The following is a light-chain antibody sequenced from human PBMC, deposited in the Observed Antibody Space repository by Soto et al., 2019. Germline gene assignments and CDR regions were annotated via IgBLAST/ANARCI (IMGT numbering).Light chain of an antibody. CDR2: YAS. CDR3: QEYNTWHPGAT. CDR1: LTVSTN. J-gene: IGKJ3*01. V-gene: IGKV3-15*01. Sequence: DIVMTQSPATLSVSPGERVTLSCRASLTVSTNLAWYQQKPGQAPRLLIYYASTRATGTPARFSGSGSVKEFTLNISSLQPENVATYYCQEYNTWHPGATFGPRTKVEIK.